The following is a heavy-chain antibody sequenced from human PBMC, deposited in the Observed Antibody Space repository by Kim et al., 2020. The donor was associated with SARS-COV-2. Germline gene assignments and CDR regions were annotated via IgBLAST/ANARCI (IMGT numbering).Heavy chain of an antibody. J-gene: IGHJ4*02. CDR3: ASARTYYYDSSGYYQLDY. D-gene: IGHD3-22*01. Sequence: VKVQFTISRDNSKNTLYLQMNSRRAEDTAVYYCASARTYYYDSSGYYQLDYWGQGTLVTVSS. V-gene: IGHV3-30*07.